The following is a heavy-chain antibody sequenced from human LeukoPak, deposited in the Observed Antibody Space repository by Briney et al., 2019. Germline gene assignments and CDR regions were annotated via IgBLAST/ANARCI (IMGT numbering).Heavy chain of an antibody. CDR1: GFSLSSYA. J-gene: IGHJ4*02. CDR3: AKGRLVVTGIDY. V-gene: IGHV3-23*01. D-gene: IGHD2-21*02. CDR2: ISGSGGRT. Sequence: GGSLRLSCAASGFSLSSYAMSWVRQAPGKGLEWVSAISGSGGRTYYADSVKGRFTMSRDNSKNMLYLQMNSLRVEDTAVYYCAKGRLVVTGIDYWGQGTQVTVSS.